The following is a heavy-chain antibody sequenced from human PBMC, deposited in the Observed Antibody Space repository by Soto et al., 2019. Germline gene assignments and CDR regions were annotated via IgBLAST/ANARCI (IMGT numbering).Heavy chain of an antibody. CDR3: ARDPRYYGMDV. CDR2: INHSGST. Sequence: SETLSLTYAVYCGSFSDYYWSRIRQPPGKGLEWIGEINHSGSTNYNPSLKSRVTISVDTSKNQFSLKLSSVTAADTAVYYCARDPRYYGMDVWGQGTTVTVSS. J-gene: IGHJ6*02. V-gene: IGHV4-34*01. CDR1: CGSFSDYY.